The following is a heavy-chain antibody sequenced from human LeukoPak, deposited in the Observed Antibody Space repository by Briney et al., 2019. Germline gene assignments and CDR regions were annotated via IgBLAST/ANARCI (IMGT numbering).Heavy chain of an antibody. CDR3: ARHGPPRAGWGRKYYYMDV. Sequence: SETLSLTCTVSGGSISSYYWSWIRQPPGKGLEWIGYIYYSGSTNYNPSLKSRVTISVDTSKNQFSLKLSSVTAADTAVYYCARHGPPRAGWGRKYYYMDVWGKGTTVTISS. V-gene: IGHV4-59*08. D-gene: IGHD3-16*01. J-gene: IGHJ6*03. CDR2: IYYSGST. CDR1: GGSISSYY.